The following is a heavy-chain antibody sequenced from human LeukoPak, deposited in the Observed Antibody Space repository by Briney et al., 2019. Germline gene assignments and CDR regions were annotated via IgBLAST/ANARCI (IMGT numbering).Heavy chain of an antibody. V-gene: IGHV3-30*19. Sequence: GRSLRLSCAASGFSFSTYAMHWVRQAPGKGLEWVAVMSSDGNAMFYADSVKGRFTISRDNSKNTLYLQMNSLRAEDTAVYYCVRESEYYFDHSASFDYWGQGTLVTVSS. CDR1: GFSFSTYA. CDR2: MSSDGNAM. CDR3: VRESEYYFDHSASFDY. D-gene: IGHD3-22*01. J-gene: IGHJ4*02.